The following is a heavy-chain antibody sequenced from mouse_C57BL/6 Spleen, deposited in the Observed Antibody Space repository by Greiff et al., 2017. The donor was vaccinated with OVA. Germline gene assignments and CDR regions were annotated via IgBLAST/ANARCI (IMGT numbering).Heavy chain of an antibody. Sequence: QVQLQQSGPGILQPSQTLSLTCSFSGFSLSTFGMGVGWIRQPSGKGLEWLAHIWWDDDKYYNPALKSRLTISKDTSKNQVFLKIANVDTADTATYYCARIYYGSSLYAMDYWGQGTSVTVSS. CDR1: GFSLSTFGMG. CDR3: ARIYYGSSLYAMDY. V-gene: IGHV8-8*01. J-gene: IGHJ4*01. CDR2: IWWDDDK. D-gene: IGHD1-1*01.